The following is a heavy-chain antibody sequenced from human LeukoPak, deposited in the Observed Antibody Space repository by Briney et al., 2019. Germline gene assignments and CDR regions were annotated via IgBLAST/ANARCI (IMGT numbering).Heavy chain of an antibody. Sequence: PSETLSLTCTVSGGSISSTNYYWGWIRQPPGKGLEWIGTIYYSGSTYYNPSLKSRVTISVDTSKNQFSLKLSSVTAADTAVYYCASLGTKTYDFWSGYPEYFQHWGQGTLVTVSS. CDR2: IYYSGST. V-gene: IGHV4-39*01. J-gene: IGHJ1*01. CDR3: ASLGTKTYDFWSGYPEYFQH. D-gene: IGHD3-3*01. CDR1: GGSISSTNYY.